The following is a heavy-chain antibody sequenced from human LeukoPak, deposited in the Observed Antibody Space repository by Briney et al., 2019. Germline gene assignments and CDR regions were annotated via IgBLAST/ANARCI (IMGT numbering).Heavy chain of an antibody. D-gene: IGHD1-1*01. V-gene: IGHV3-30*03. CDR1: GFTFSNYG. J-gene: IGHJ4*02. Sequence: TGGSLRLSCAASGFTFSNYGMHWVRQAPGKGLEWVTVISYDGSYKYYADSVKGRFTISRDNSKNTLYLQMNSLKAEDTAVYYCAREGYYYFDYWGQGTLVTVSS. CDR2: ISYDGSYK. CDR3: AREGYYYFDY.